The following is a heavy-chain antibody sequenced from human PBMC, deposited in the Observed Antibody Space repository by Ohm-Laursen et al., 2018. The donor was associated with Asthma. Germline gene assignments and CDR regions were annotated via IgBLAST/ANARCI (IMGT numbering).Heavy chain of an antibody. CDR2: ISYDGSNK. Sequence: SLRLSCTASGFTFSNYGMHWVRQAPGKGLEWVAVISYDGSNKYYADSVKGRFTISRDNSKNTLYLQMNSLRPEDTAVYYCAKDRSVIAVAGRKYYFDYWGQGTLVTVSS. CDR1: GFTFSNYG. J-gene: IGHJ4*02. V-gene: IGHV3-30*18. CDR3: AKDRSVIAVAGRKYYFDY. D-gene: IGHD6-19*01.